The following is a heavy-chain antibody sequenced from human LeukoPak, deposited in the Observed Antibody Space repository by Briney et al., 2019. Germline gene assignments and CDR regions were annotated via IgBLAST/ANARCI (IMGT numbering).Heavy chain of an antibody. CDR3: AWSGYCSSTSCPRFDY. Sequence: SQTLSLTCAISGDSFSSNSAAWNWIRQSPSRGLEWLGRTYYRSKWYYDYATSVKGRITINPDTSKNQFSLQLSSVTSEDTAVYYCAWSGYCSSTSCPRFDYWGQGTLVTVSS. CDR1: GDSFSSNSAA. V-gene: IGHV6-1*01. CDR2: TYYRSKWYY. J-gene: IGHJ4*02. D-gene: IGHD2-2*03.